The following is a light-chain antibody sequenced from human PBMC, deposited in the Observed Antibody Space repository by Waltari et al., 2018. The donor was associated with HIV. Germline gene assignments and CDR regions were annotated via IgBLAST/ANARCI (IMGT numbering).Light chain of an antibody. Sequence: ETVMTQSPATLSVSPGERVTLSCRASQSVSSNLAWYQQKPGQAPRLLIYGASTRATVIPARFSGSGSGTEFTLTISSLQSEDFAVYYCQHYNNWPPWTFGQGTKVEIK. CDR3: QHYNNWPPWT. CDR2: GAS. V-gene: IGKV3-15*01. CDR1: QSVSSN. J-gene: IGKJ1*01.